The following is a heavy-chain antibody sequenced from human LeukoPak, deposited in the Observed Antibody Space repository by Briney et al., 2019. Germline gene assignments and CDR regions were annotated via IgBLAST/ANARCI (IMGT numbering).Heavy chain of an antibody. V-gene: IGHV3-23*01. Sequence: GGSLRLSCAASGFTFSSYAMSWVRQAPGKGLEWVSAISGSGGSTYYADSVKGRFTISGDNSKNTLYLQMNSLRAEDTAVYYCATSREESSGWFQENYYFDYWGQGTLVTVSS. CDR3: ATSREESSGWFQENYYFDY. CDR1: GFTFSSYA. D-gene: IGHD6-19*01. J-gene: IGHJ4*02. CDR2: ISGSGGST.